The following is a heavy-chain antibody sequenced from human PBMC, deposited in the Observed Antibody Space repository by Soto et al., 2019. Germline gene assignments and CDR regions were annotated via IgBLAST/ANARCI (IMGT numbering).Heavy chain of an antibody. V-gene: IGHV1-2*02. J-gene: IGHJ6*02. Sequence: XAVKVSCKASGYPFIGYYIYWVRQAPGQGLEWLGWINPSSGGTTYALEFQGRVTLTRDTSISTAYMEVRRLRSDDTAVYYCARIRGSYSSTRQRNKQDLSYDGMDVWGQGTTVTVSS. CDR2: INPSSGGT. D-gene: IGHD6-13*01. CDR3: ARIRGSYSSTRQRNKQDLSYDGMDV. CDR1: GYPFIGYY.